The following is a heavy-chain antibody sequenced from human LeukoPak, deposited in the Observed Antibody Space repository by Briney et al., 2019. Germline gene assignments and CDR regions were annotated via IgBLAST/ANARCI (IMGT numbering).Heavy chain of an antibody. Sequence: PGGSLRLSCAASGFTFGSYSMTWVRQAPGKGLEWVSVVSGSGTTTYYADSVKGRFTISRDNSKNTLYLQMSSLRAEDTAVYYCAKGASGYLPGFWGQGALVTVSS. D-gene: IGHD3-22*01. J-gene: IGHJ4*02. CDR3: AKGASGYLPGF. CDR2: VSGSGTTT. V-gene: IGHV3-23*01. CDR1: GFTFGSYS.